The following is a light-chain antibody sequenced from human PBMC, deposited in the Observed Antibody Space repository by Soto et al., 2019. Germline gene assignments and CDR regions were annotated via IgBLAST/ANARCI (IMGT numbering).Light chain of an antibody. CDR2: EVR. V-gene: IGLV2-14*01. CDR1: SSDVGYYNY. Sequence: QSALTQPASVSGSPGQSITISCTGTSSDVGYYNYVSWYQQHPGKAPKVLIYEVRNRPSGASSRFSGSKSGNTAFLTISGLQPEDEADYYCRSYTRSSSVLFGGGTKLTVL. CDR3: RSYTRSSSVL. J-gene: IGLJ2*01.